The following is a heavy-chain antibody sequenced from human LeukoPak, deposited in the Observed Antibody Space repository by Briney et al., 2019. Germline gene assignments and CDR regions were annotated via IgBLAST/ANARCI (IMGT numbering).Heavy chain of an antibody. J-gene: IGHJ4*02. CDR1: GFTFSIAW. CDR3: TTVGTPWNFDY. V-gene: IGHV3-15*01. D-gene: IGHD1-1*01. Sequence: PGGSVRLSCAASGFTFSIAWMTWVREAPGKGLEWVGSIKSKRDGGSRDYAAPLKGSFTISRDDSKDMLYLQMHCLKIEDAAVYYCTTVGTPWNFDYWGQGTLVTVSS. CDR2: IKSKRDGGSR.